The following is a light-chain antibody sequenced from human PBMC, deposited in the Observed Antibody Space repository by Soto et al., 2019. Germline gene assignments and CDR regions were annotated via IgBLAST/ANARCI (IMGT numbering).Light chain of an antibody. Sequence: QSALTQPASVSGSPGQSITISCTGTSSDVGRYNLVSWYQQHPGKAPQLMIYEGSRRPSGVSNRFSGSKSGNTASLTISGLQAEDEADYYCSSYAGSNSVLFGGGTKVTVL. CDR3: SSYAGSNSVL. V-gene: IGLV2-23*01. J-gene: IGLJ2*01. CDR1: SSDVGRYNL. CDR2: EGS.